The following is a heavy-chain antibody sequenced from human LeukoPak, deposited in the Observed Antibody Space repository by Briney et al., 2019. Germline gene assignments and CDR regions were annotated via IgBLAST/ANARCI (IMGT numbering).Heavy chain of an antibody. CDR3: ARGPSTRFSSGYSHFDY. Sequence: SETLSLTCTVPDYSISSPYCWGWIRQPPGKGLEWVGNICHSGSTFYNPSLKSRLTMLMDTSKNQFSLKLNSVTAADTAVYHCARGPSTRFSSGYSHFDYWGQGTLVTVSS. CDR1: DYSISSPYC. CDR2: ICHSGST. J-gene: IGHJ4*02. D-gene: IGHD3-3*01. V-gene: IGHV4-38-2*02.